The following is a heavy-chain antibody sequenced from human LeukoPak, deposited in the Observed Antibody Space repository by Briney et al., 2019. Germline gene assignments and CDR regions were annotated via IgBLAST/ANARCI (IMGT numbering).Heavy chain of an antibody. CDR1: GFTFSSYG. Sequence: GGSLRLSCAASGFTFSSYGMHWVRQAPGKGLEWVAFIRYDGSNKYYADSVKGRFTISRDNSKNTLYLQMNSLRPEDTAVYYCAKDTTSAYGFDYWGQGTLVTVSS. CDR2: IRYDGSNK. J-gene: IGHJ4*02. D-gene: IGHD1-1*01. CDR3: AKDTTSAYGFDY. V-gene: IGHV3-30*02.